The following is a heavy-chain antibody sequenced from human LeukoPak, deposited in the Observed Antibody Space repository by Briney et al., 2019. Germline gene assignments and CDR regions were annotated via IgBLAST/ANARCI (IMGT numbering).Heavy chain of an antibody. J-gene: IGHJ4*02. D-gene: IGHD2-15*01. CDR1: GFTFSSYA. Sequence: GGSLRLSCAASGFTFSSYAMSWVRQAPGKGLEWVSAISGSGGSTYYADSVKGRFTISRDNSKNTLYLQMNSLRAEGTAVYYCAKERGVVVVAATADYWGQGTLVTVSS. CDR2: ISGSGGST. CDR3: AKERGVVVVAATADY. V-gene: IGHV3-23*01.